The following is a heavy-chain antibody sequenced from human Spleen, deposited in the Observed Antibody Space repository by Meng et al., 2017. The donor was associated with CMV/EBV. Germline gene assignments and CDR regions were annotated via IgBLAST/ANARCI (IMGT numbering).Heavy chain of an antibody. CDR3: ARVRGREIAAARWPPDY. V-gene: IGHV3-11*04. D-gene: IGHD6-13*01. CDR2: ISSGGYTK. J-gene: IGHJ4*02. Sequence: LSLTCAASRFSFSDSYMSWIRQAPGKGLEWVSYISSGGYTKHYADSVNGRFTISRDNAKNSLYLQMNSLRAEDTAVYYCARVRGREIAAARWPPDYWGQGTLVTVSS. CDR1: RFSFSDSY.